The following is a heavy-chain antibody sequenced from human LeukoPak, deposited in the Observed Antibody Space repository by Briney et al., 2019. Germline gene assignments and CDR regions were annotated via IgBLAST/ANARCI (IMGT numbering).Heavy chain of an antibody. CDR3: ATTGTMVRGAIGNWFDP. CDR1: GYTLTELS. J-gene: IGHJ5*02. D-gene: IGHD3-10*01. CDR2: FDPEDGET. V-gene: IGHV1-24*01. Sequence: ASVKVSCKVSGYTLTELSMHWVRQAPGKGLEWMGGFDPEDGETIYAQKFQGRVTMTEDTSTDTAYMELSSLRSEVAAVYYCATTGTMVRGAIGNWFDPWGQGTLVTVSS.